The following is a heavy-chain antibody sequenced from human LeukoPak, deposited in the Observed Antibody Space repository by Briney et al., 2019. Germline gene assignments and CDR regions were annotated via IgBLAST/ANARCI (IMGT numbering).Heavy chain of an antibody. V-gene: IGHV3-30*18. D-gene: IGHD2-2*01. CDR1: GFTFSSYG. CDR3: AKDSGDIVVVPAAKDY. CDR2: ISYDGSNK. Sequence: PGRSLGLSCAASGFTFSSYGMHWVRQAPGKGLEWVAVISYDGSNKYYADSVKGRFTISRDNSKNTLYLQMNSLRAEDTAVYYCAKDSGDIVVVPAAKDYWGQGTLVTVSS. J-gene: IGHJ4*02.